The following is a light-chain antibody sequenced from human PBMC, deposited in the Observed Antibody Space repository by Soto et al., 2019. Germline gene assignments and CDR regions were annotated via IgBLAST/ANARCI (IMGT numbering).Light chain of an antibody. Sequence: QSALTQPPSASGSPGQSVAISCTGTSSDVGDYSYVSWYQQHPGKAPKLMIYEVSKRPSGVPDRFSGSKSGNTASLTVSGLQAEDEADYYCSSYARNRDVLFGGGTKLTVL. CDR2: EVS. J-gene: IGLJ2*01. CDR1: SSDVGDYSY. CDR3: SSYARNRDVL. V-gene: IGLV2-8*01.